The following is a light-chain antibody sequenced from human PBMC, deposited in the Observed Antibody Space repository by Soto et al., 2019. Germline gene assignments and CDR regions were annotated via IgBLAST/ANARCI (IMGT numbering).Light chain of an antibody. V-gene: IGKV3-15*01. CDR1: QSVSSSY. CDR2: GAS. CDR3: QQYSNWPPWT. J-gene: IGKJ1*01. Sequence: EIVLTQSPGTLSLSPGERATLSCRASQSVSSSYLAWYQQKPGQAPRLLIYGASTRATGVPARFSGSGSGTEFTLTISSLQSEDFAIYYCQQYSNWPPWTFGQGTMG.